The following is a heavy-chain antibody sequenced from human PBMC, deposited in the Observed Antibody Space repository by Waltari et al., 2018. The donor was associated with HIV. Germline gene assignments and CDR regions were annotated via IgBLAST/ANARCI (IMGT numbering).Heavy chain of an antibody. Sequence: QVQLQQWGARVLKPAEPLSITSAVYGGSFTVYTVTWTGLPPGTGLEWIGEINHSGSTNYNPSLKSRVTISVDTSKNQFSLKLSSVTAADTAVYYCASRRGYSYVPPKYWGQGTLVTVSS. D-gene: IGHD5-18*01. J-gene: IGHJ4*02. CDR2: INHSGST. V-gene: IGHV4-34*01. CDR1: GGSFTVYT. CDR3: ASRRGYSYVPPKY.